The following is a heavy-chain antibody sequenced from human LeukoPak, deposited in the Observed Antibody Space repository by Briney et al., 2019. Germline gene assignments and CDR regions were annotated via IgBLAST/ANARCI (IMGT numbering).Heavy chain of an antibody. J-gene: IGHJ4*02. CDR1: GGSISSYY. CDR3: ARLRVGVWFGELLLDY. V-gene: IGHV4-59*08. D-gene: IGHD3-10*01. Sequence: PSETLSLTCTVSGGSISSYYWSWIRQPPGKGLEWIGYIYYSGSTNYNPSLKSRVTISVDTSKNQFSLKLSSVTAADTAVYYCARLRVGVWFGELLLDYWGQGTLVTVSS. CDR2: IYYSGST.